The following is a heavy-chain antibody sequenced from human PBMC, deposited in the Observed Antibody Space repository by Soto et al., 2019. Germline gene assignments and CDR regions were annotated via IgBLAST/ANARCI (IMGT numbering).Heavy chain of an antibody. V-gene: IGHV1-46*03. CDR3: ATAPIVGATTSDY. CDR2: INPSGGST. CDR1: GYTFTSYY. D-gene: IGHD1-26*01. Sequence: QVQLVQSGAEVKKPGASVKVSCKASGYTFTSYYMHWVRQAPGQGLEWMGIINPSGGSTSYAQKFHGRVTMTRDTSTSTVYMELSSLRSEDTAVYYCATAPIVGATTSDYWGQGTLVTVSS. J-gene: IGHJ4*02.